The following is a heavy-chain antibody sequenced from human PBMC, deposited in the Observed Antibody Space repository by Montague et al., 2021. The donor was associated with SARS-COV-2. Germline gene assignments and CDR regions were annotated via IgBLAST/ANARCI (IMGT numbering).Heavy chain of an antibody. CDR2: IYYSGST. D-gene: IGHD2-2*02. J-gene: IGHJ6*02. CDR3: ARDPSRQPLLYPIGCYYYGLDV. CDR1: GGSISSSSYY. V-gene: IGHV4-39*07. Sequence: SETLSLTCTVSGGSISSSSYYWGWIRQAPGKGLEWIGSIYYSGSTYYNPSLKSRVTISVDTSKNQFSLKLSSVTAADTAVYYCARDPSRQPLLYPIGCYYYGLDVWGQGTTVTGSS.